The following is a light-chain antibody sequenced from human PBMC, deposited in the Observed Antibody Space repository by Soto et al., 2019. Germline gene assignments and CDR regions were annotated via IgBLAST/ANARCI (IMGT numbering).Light chain of an antibody. J-gene: IGKJ2*02. V-gene: IGKV1-5*03. CDR1: QSVSNW. CDR3: QQYRSAST. CDR2: KAS. Sequence: DIQMTQSPSTLSAFVGDRVTITCRASQSVSNWLAWYQQKPGKSPRLLISKASTLESGVPSRFSGSGSGTEFTLSICSLQPEDFATYYCQQYRSASTFGQGTKLEIK.